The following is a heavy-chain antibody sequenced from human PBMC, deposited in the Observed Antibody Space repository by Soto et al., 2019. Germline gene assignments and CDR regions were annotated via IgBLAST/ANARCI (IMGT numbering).Heavy chain of an antibody. V-gene: IGHV1-69*13. CDR2: IIPIFGTA. CDR1: GGTFSSYA. CDR3: ARSSGIPYDSSGSYYYYYGMDV. D-gene: IGHD3-22*01. Sequence: ASVKVSCKASGGTFSSYAIIWVRQAPGQGLEWMGGIIPIFGTANYAQKFQGRVTITADESTSTAYMELSSLRSEDTAVYYCARSSGIPYDSSGSYYYYYGMDVWGQGTTVTVSS. J-gene: IGHJ6*02.